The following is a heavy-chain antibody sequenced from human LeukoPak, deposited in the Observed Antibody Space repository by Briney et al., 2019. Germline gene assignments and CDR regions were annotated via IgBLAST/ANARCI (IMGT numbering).Heavy chain of an antibody. V-gene: IGHV3-30*04. CDR1: GFTFSTYA. Sequence: GGSLRLSCAASGFTFSTYAMHWVRQAPVKGLEWVAVISYDGSDKYYADSVRGRFTISRDNSKNTLYLQMNSLRADDTAVYYCARGPDASGYYYWFDYWGQGTLVTVSS. D-gene: IGHD3-22*01. J-gene: IGHJ4*02. CDR3: ARGPDASGYYYWFDY. CDR2: ISYDGSDK.